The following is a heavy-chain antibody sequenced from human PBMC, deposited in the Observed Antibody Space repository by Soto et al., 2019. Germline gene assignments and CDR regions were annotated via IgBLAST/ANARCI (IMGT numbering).Heavy chain of an antibody. CDR2: IYYSGST. Sequence: QLQLQESGPGLVKPSETLSLTCTVSGGSISSSSYYWGWIRQPPGKGLEWIGSIYYSGSTYYNPSLKSRVTISVDTSKNQFSLKLSSVTAADTAVYYCARQADTAMVKGYFDYWGQGTLVTVSS. V-gene: IGHV4-39*01. CDR1: GGSISSSSYY. J-gene: IGHJ4*02. D-gene: IGHD5-18*01. CDR3: ARQADTAMVKGYFDY.